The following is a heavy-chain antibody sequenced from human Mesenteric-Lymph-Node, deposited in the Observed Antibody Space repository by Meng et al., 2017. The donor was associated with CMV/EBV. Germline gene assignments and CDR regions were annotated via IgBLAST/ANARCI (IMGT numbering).Heavy chain of an antibody. V-gene: IGHV1-18*01. J-gene: IGHJ5*01. Sequence: SSKAAGYTLTSKGISWVRQAPGQGLEWMGWISVYNGNTNYAQRFQDRVTMTTDTSTTTAYMELRSLRSDDSAVYYCAREDSSGWFVYWGQGTLVTVSS. CDR2: ISVYNGNT. D-gene: IGHD6-19*01. CDR1: GYTLTSKG. CDR3: AREDSSGWFVY.